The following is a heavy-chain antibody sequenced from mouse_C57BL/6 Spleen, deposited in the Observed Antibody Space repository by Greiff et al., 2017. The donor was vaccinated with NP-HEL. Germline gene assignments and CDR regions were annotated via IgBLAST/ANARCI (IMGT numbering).Heavy chain of an antibody. D-gene: IGHD4-1*01. CDR3: GSGGPGIGY. J-gene: IGHJ2*01. V-gene: IGHV1-7*01. CDR2: INPSSGYT. Sequence: LQESGAELAKPGASVKLSCKASGYTFTSYWMHWVKQRPGQGLEWIGYINPSSGYTKYNQKFKDKATLTADKSSSTASMQLSSLTYEGSAVDYCGSGGPGIGYWGQGTTLTVSS. CDR1: GYTFTSYW.